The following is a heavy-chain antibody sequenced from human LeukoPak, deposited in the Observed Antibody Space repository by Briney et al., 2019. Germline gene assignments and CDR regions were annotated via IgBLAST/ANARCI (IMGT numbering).Heavy chain of an antibody. V-gene: IGHV4-4*07. CDR1: GGSISSYY. CDR3: ARAAMSSYYYDYMDV. J-gene: IGHJ6*03. Sequence: SETLSLTCSVSGGSISSYYWDWIRRPAGKGLEWIGRIYSSGSTNYKPSLKSRVTMSVDTSKNQFSLNLSPVTAADTAVYYCARAAMSSYYYDYMDVWGKGTTVTVSS. CDR2: IYSSGST.